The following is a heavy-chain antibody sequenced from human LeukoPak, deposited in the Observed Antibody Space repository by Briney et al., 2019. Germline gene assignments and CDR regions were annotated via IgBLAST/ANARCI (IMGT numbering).Heavy chain of an antibody. Sequence: ASVKVSCKASGGTFISYAISWVRQAPGQGLEWMGIINPSGGSTSYAQKFQGRVTMTRDTSTSTVYMELSSLRSEDTAVYYCAREFGYSYGYRPYYYFDYWGQGTLVTVSS. CDR3: AREFGYSYGYRPYYYFDY. V-gene: IGHV1-46*01. CDR2: INPSGGST. D-gene: IGHD5-18*01. CDR1: GGTFISYA. J-gene: IGHJ4*02.